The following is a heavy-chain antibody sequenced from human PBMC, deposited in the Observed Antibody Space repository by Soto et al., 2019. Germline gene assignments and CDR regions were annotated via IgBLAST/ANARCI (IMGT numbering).Heavy chain of an antibody. CDR1: GYTFTSYG. V-gene: IGHV1-18*01. CDR2: ISTYNGNT. J-gene: IGHJ5*02. CDR3: ARDREYNWNYNWFDP. Sequence: WASVKVSCKASGYTFTSYGISWVRQAPGQGLEWMGWISTYNGNTNFTQKLQGRVTMTTDTSTSTAYMELRSLRSDDTAVYYCARDREYNWNYNWFDPWGQGTLVTVSS. D-gene: IGHD1-7*01.